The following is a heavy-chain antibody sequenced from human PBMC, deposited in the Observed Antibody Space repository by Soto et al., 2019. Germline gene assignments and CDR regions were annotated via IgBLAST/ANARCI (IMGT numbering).Heavy chain of an antibody. CDR2: IYYSGST. D-gene: IGHD2-21*02. J-gene: IGHJ4*02. V-gene: IGHV4-39*01. CDR3: ARQRTSVVTQAYFDS. CDR1: GDSINNRSYY. Sequence: SETLSLTCTVTGDSINNRSYYWGWIRQPPGKGLEWIGSIYYSGSTYNNPSLKSRVSMSVDTSKNQFSLKLRSVTAADTALYCCARQRTSVVTQAYFDSWGQGSLVNVSS.